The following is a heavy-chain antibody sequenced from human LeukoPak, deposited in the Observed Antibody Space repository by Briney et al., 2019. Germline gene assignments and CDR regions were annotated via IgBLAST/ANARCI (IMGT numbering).Heavy chain of an antibody. Sequence: GESLKISCKGSGYSFTNYWIDWVRQMPGKGLEWMGIIYPGDSDTRYSPSFQGQVTISADKSINTAYLQWSSLKASDTAMYYCARRTYYYDSSGYSFDYWGQGTLVTVSS. V-gene: IGHV5-51*01. D-gene: IGHD3-22*01. CDR1: GYSFTNYW. CDR2: IYPGDSDT. J-gene: IGHJ4*02. CDR3: ARRTYYYDSSGYSFDY.